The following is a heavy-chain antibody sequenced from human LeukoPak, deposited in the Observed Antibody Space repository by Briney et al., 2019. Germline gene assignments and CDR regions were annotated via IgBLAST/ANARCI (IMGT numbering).Heavy chain of an antibody. Sequence: SGGSLRLSCAASGFTFSSYWMHWVRQAPGKGLVWVSRINSDGSSKSYADSVKGRFTISGDNAKNTLYLQMNSLGAEDTAVYYCARERYGDYGGVDYWGQGTLVTVSS. CDR2: INSDGSSK. CDR3: ARERYGDYGGVDY. D-gene: IGHD4-17*01. J-gene: IGHJ4*02. CDR1: GFTFSSYW. V-gene: IGHV3-74*01.